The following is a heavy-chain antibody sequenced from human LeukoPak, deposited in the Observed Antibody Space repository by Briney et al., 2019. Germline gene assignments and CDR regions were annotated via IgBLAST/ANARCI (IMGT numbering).Heavy chain of an antibody. J-gene: IGHJ6*02. CDR1: DGSVSNYC. CDR2: IHISGNT. V-gene: IGHV4-4*07. D-gene: IGHD2-2*01. CDR3: ASQLANYAMDV. Sequence: SETLSLTCTVSDGSVSNYCCSWIRQAAGKGLEWIGRIHISGNTIYSPSLKSRVTMSVDTSKNQFSLTLSSVTAADTAVYYCASQLANYAMDVWGQGTTVTVSS.